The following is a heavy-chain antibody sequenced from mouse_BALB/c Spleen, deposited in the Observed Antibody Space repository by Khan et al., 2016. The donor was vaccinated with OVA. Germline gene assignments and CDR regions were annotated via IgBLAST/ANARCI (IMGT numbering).Heavy chain of an antibody. Sequence: QVQLQQSGPELVKPRASVRISCKASGYTFTSYYIHWVKQRPGQGLEWIGWIYPGNVHTEYNERFTGKATLTADKSYNTAYMQLSSLTSEDSAVYFCGRAGYGSFAYWGRGRLVTVSA. J-gene: IGHJ3*01. CDR2: IYPGNVHT. CDR3: GRAGYGSFAY. CDR1: GYTFTSYY. D-gene: IGHD2-10*02. V-gene: IGHV1S56*01.